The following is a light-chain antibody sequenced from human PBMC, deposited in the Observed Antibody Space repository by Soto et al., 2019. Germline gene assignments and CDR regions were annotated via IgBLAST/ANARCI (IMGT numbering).Light chain of an antibody. J-gene: IGKJ1*01. Sequence: DIVMTQSPDSLAVSLGERATINCKSSQSVLYSSDNRNYLAWYRQKPGQPPELLIYWASTRESGVPDRFSGSGSVTDFTLTISSLQAEDVAVYYCQQYYNSLWTFGQGTKVEIK. CDR2: WAS. CDR1: QSVLYSSDNRNY. CDR3: QQYYNSLWT. V-gene: IGKV4-1*01.